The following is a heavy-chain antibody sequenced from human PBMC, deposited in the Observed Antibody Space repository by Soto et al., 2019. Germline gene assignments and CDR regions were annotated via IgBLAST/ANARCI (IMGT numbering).Heavy chain of an antibody. CDR2: IHPSGQPI. D-gene: IGHD1-26*01. Sequence: EVQLVESGGGLIQPGVSLRLSCAASGFTFSSSEMYWVRQAPGKGLEWVSYIHPSGQPIFYADSVKGRFTISRDNAKNSLYLQMSILRAEDSAVYYCARRASRWGQGTMVTVSS. CDR1: GFTFSSSE. V-gene: IGHV3-48*03. J-gene: IGHJ3*01. CDR3: ARRASR.